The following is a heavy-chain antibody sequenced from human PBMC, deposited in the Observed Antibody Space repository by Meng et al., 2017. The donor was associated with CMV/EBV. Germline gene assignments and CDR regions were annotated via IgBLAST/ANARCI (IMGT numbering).Heavy chain of an antibody. V-gene: IGHV3-30*03. CDR2: LSYDGINE. J-gene: IGHJ4*02. CDR1: GFIFGSQD. Sequence: GFIFGSQDMHWVRQVPGKGLEWVAVLSYDGINEYDAQSVKGRFTISRDVSKNTLYLQMNSLRAEDTAVYYCARGPWYASATPTDCWGQGTLVTVSS. CDR3: ARGPWYASATPTDC. D-gene: IGHD3-10*01.